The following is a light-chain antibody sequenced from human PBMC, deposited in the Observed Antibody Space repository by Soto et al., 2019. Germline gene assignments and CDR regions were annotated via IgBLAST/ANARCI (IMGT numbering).Light chain of an antibody. CDR3: EAWDDSRNGPV. V-gene: IGLV1-44*01. CDR2: ANN. J-gene: IGLJ3*02. CDR1: TSDSGSNT. Sequence: QSVLTQPPSASVTPVQKITIACSGSTSDSGSNTVNWYKQVPGTAPKLLIYANNQRPSGVPDRFSGSKSGTSASLAISGLQSEDESDYYCEAWDDSRNGPVFGGGTKVTVL.